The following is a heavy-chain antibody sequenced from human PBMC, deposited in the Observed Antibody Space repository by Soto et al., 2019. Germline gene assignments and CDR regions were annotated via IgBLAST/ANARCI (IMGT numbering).Heavy chain of an antibody. D-gene: IGHD3-10*01. V-gene: IGHV1-2*04. CDR2: INPNSGGT. Sequence: AASVKVSCKASGYTFTGYYMHWVRQAPGQGLEWMGWINPNSGGTNYAQKFQGWVTMTRDTSISTAYMELSRLRSDDTAVYYCARSYVVRGVSTFYYYYYGMDVWGQGTTVTVSS. J-gene: IGHJ6*02. CDR1: GYTFTGYY. CDR3: ARSYVVRGVSTFYYYYYGMDV.